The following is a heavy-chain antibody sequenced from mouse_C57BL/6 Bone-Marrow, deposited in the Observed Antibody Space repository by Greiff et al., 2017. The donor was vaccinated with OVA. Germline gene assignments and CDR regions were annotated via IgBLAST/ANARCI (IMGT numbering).Heavy chain of an antibody. Sequence: EVQRVESGGDLVKPGGSLKLSCAASGFTFSSYGMSWVRQTPDKRLEWVATISSGGSYTYYPDSVKGRFTISRDNAKNTLYLQMSSLKSEDTAMYYCARRWLLLYFDYWGQGTTLTVSS. J-gene: IGHJ2*01. CDR3: ARRWLLLYFDY. CDR2: ISSGGSYT. D-gene: IGHD2-3*01. CDR1: GFTFSSYG. V-gene: IGHV5-6*01.